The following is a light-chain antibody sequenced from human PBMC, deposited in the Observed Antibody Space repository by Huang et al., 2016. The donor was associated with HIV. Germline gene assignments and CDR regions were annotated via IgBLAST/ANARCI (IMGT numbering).Light chain of an antibody. Sequence: EIVLTQSPGTLSLSPGQGATLSCRASQSLTINYVAWYQQRPGQAPGLLIDHTSSRAAGIPDRFSGSGSGTDFTLTISRLEPEDFAVYYCQQYASSPYTFGQGTKLEIK. CDR1: QSLTINY. V-gene: IGKV3-20*01. CDR2: HTS. J-gene: IGKJ2*01. CDR3: QQYASSPYT.